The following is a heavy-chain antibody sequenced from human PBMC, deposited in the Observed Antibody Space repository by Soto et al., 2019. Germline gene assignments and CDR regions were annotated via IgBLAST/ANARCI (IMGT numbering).Heavy chain of an antibody. CDR1: GDSIRSSNW. D-gene: IGHD6-19*01. CDR2: VYQSGSP. CDR3: ARDRGYGSGALDY. Sequence: QVQLQESGPGLVKPSVTLSLTCIVSGDSIRSSNWWTWVRRPPGKGMEWIGEVYQSGSPNYNLSLKSRVTISVDKSNNQFSLKLNSVTAADTAVYYCARDRGYGSGALDYWGQGTLVTVSS. J-gene: IGHJ4*02. V-gene: IGHV4-4*02.